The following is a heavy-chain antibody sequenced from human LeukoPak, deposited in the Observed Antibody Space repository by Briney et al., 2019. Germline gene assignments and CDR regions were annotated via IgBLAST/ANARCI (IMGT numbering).Heavy chain of an antibody. D-gene: IGHD2-15*01. CDR3: ARGRGSYCSGGSCYTRNWFDP. V-gene: IGHV4-34*01. Sequence: TPSETLSLTCAVYGGSFSGYYWSWIRQPPGKGLEWIGEINHSGSTNYNPSLKSRVTISVDTSKNQFSLKLSSVTAADTAVYYCARGRGSYCSGGSCYTRNWFDPWGQGTLVTVSS. J-gene: IGHJ5*02. CDR1: GGSFSGYY. CDR2: INHSGST.